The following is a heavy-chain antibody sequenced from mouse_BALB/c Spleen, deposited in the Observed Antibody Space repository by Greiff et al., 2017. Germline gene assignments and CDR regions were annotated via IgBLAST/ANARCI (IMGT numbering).Heavy chain of an antibody. CDR1: GFTFSSYA. J-gene: IGHJ4*01. CDR2: ISSGGST. D-gene: IGHD2-10*02. Sequence: EVKLVESGGGLVQPGGSLKLSCAASGFTFSSYAMSWVRQTPEKRLEWVASISSGGSTYYPDSVKGRFTISRDNARNILYLQMSSLRSEDTAMYYCARGRYGSYAMDYWGQGTSVTVSS. CDR3: ARGRYGSYAMDY. V-gene: IGHV5-6-5*01.